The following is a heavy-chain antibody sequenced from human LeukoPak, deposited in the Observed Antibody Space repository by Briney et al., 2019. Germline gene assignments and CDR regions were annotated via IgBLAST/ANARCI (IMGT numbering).Heavy chain of an antibody. Sequence: GGSLRLSCAASGFTFSSYTMSWVRQAPGKGLEWVSGISGSGGSTYYADSVKGRFTISRDNSKNTLYLQMNSLRAEDTAVYYCAKDRYYDSSGPSDYLGQGTLVTVSS. CDR3: AKDRYYDSSGPSDY. J-gene: IGHJ4*02. CDR2: ISGSGGST. CDR1: GFTFSSYT. D-gene: IGHD3-22*01. V-gene: IGHV3-23*01.